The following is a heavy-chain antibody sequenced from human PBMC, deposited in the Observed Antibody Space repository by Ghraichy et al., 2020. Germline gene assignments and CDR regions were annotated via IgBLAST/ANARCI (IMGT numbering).Heavy chain of an antibody. CDR1: GGSISSYY. Sequence: SETLSLTCTVSGGSISSYYWSWIRQPPGKGLEWIGYIYYSGSTNYNPSLKSRVTMSVDTSKNQFSLKLSSVTAADTAVYYCASTYYDFWSDSSGYGMDVWGQGTTVTVSS. J-gene: IGHJ6*02. D-gene: IGHD3-3*01. CDR3: ASTYYDFWSDSSGYGMDV. CDR2: IYYSGST. V-gene: IGHV4-59*12.